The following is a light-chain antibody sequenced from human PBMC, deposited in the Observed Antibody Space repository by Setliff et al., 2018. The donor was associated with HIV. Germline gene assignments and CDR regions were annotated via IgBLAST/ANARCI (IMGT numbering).Light chain of an antibody. Sequence: QSALTQPASVSGSPGQSMTISCTGTSSDVGGYNYVSWYQQHPGKAPKLMIYEVTNRPSGISNRFSGSKSGNTASLTISGLQAEDEADYYCSSYTIRNTLLFGTGTKGTVL. CDR2: EVT. CDR1: SSDVGGYNY. CDR3: SSYTIRNTLL. V-gene: IGLV2-14*01. J-gene: IGLJ1*01.